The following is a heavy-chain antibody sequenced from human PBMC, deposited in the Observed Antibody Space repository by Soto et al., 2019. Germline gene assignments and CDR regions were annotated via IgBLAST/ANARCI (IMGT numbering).Heavy chain of an antibody. CDR3: ALEQQESNWLDP. D-gene: IGHD1-1*01. Sequence: GALVKVSCKTSGYKFTNYGISWVRQAPGQGLEWVGWISGYNGNTKYAQKFQDRVTMTTDTSTGTAYMELRTLRSDDTAFYFCALEQQESNWLDPLCQRTLVTVSA. V-gene: IGHV1-18*01. J-gene: IGHJ5*02. CDR1: GYKFTNYG. CDR2: ISGYNGNT.